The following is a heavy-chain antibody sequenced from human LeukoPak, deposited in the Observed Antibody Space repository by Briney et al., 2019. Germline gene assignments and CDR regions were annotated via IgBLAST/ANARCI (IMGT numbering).Heavy chain of an antibody. CDR2: TYYRSKWYN. V-gene: IGHV6-1*01. D-gene: IGHD6-13*01. CDR1: GDSFSSNSAA. CDR3: ARDRWSYYFDY. Sequence: SQTLSLTCALSGDSFSSNSAAWNWIRPSQSRGLEWLGRTYYRSKWYNDYAVSVKSRITINPDTSKNQFSLQLNSGTPEDTAVYYCARDRWSYYFDYWGQGTLVTVSS. J-gene: IGHJ4*02.